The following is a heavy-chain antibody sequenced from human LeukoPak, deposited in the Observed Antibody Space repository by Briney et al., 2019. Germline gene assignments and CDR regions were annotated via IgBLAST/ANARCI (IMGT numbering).Heavy chain of an antibody. D-gene: IGHD2-21*01. Sequence: PGGSLRLSCAASGFTFSSYAISWVRQAPGKGLECVSGISGSSGVTYYADSVKGRFNISRDNSKKTVSLQMNNLRPEDTAVYYCAKFDAIPLFDFWGQGALVIVSS. CDR1: GFTFSSYA. V-gene: IGHV3-23*01. CDR3: AKFDAIPLFDF. J-gene: IGHJ4*02. CDR2: ISGSSGVT.